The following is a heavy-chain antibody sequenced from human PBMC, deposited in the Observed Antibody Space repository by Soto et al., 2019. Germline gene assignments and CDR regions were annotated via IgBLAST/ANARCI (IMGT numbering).Heavy chain of an antibody. CDR1: GFPFDAYI. V-gene: IGHV3-48*01. Sequence: GGSLRLSCAASGFPFDAYIMNWVRRPPGKGLEWVASINPRGLTTYYADSVRGRFTISRDDARESLFLQINNVRTEDTAVYLCATWFRNYYYGMDVWGQGTTVTVSS. D-gene: IGHD3-10*01. CDR2: INPRGLTT. CDR3: ATWFRNYYYGMDV. J-gene: IGHJ6*02.